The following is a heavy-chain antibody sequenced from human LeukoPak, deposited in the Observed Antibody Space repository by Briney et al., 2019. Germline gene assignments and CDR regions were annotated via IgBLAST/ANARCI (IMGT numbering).Heavy chain of an antibody. D-gene: IGHD2-15*01. J-gene: IGHJ6*02. V-gene: IGHV3-33*01. CDR2: IWYDGSLK. CDR3: ARGTGYDYNIMDV. CDR1: GIDFNNYG. Sequence: PGGSLRLSCVASGIDFNNYGIRWVRQAPGKGLEWVAPIWYDGSLKYFADSVKGRFTISRDNSKNTVYLQMNSLRAEDTAVYYCARGTGYDYNIMDVWGQGTTVTVSS.